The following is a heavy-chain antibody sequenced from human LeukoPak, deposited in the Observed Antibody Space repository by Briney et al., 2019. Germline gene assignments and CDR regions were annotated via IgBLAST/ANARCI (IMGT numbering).Heavy chain of an antibody. Sequence: SETLSLTCTVSGYSISSGYYWGWIRQPPGKGLEWIGSIYHSGSTYYNPSLKSRVTISVDTSKNQFSLKLSSVTAADTAVYYCARATAFGYMITFGGVLDHWGQGTLVTVSS. CDR3: ARATAFGYMITFGGVLDH. V-gene: IGHV4-38-2*02. D-gene: IGHD3-16*01. CDR1: GYSISSGYY. J-gene: IGHJ4*02. CDR2: IYHSGST.